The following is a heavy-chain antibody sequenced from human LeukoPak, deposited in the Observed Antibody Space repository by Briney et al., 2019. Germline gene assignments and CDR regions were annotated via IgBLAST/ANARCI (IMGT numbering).Heavy chain of an antibody. D-gene: IGHD6-19*01. J-gene: IGHJ1*01. CDR2: IYYGATT. CDR1: GGSISRYF. CDR3: ARGDGSGWSGGRNFPH. Sequence: PSETLSLTCNVSGGSISRYFWSWIRQPPGKTGEWVGYIYYGATTTYNPSFKSRVTISVDTPKNQVSLKLKSVTAADTAFYCCARGDGSGWSGGRNFPHWGQGTLVTVSS. V-gene: IGHV4-59*01.